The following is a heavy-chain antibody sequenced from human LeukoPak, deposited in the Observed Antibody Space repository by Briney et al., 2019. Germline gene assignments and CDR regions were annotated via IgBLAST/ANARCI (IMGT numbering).Heavy chain of an antibody. D-gene: IGHD7-27*01. Sequence: ASAKVSCKASGYTFTSYYMHWVRQAPGQGLEWMGWINPNSGGTNYAQKFQDRVTMTRDTFISTAYMELNNVRSEDTAVYYCVRGPPNWGFDYWGQGTLVTVSS. CDR2: INPNSGGT. V-gene: IGHV1-2*02. CDR3: VRGPPNWGFDY. J-gene: IGHJ4*02. CDR1: GYTFTSYY.